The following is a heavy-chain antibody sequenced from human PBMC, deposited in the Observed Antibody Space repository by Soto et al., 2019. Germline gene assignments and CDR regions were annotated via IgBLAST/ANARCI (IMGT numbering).Heavy chain of an antibody. CDR1: GYTFTSYG. CDR2: ISAYNGNT. V-gene: IGHV1-18*01. Sequence: QVQLVQSGAEVKKPGASVKVSCKASGYTFTSYGISWVRQAPGQGLEWMGWISAYNGNTNYAQKLQGRVTMTTNKPTRKAYMELRRLRSDDTAVYYCAREGYCSRTSCSNYYYYGMDVWGQGTTVTVSS. CDR3: AREGYCSRTSCSNYYYYGMDV. D-gene: IGHD2-2*01. J-gene: IGHJ6*02.